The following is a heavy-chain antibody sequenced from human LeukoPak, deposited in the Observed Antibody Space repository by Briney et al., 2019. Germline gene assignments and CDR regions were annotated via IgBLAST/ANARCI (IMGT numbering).Heavy chain of an antibody. CDR3: ARGGGLDV. D-gene: IGHD3-16*01. V-gene: IGHV3-7*03. J-gene: IGHJ6*02. CDR2: IKQDGRDK. Sequence: GGSLRLSCAASGFTFSSYWMNWVRQAPGKGLEWVATIKQDGRDKYYVDSVKGRFTISRDDAKNSLYLQMNNLRAEDTAVYFCARGGGLDVWGQGATVTVSS. CDR1: GFTFSSYW.